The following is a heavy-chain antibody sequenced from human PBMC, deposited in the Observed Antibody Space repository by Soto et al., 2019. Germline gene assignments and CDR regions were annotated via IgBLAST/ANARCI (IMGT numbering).Heavy chain of an antibody. V-gene: IGHV3-30-3*01. J-gene: IGHJ4*02. Sequence: QVQLVESGGGVVQPGRSLRLSCAASGFTFSSYAMHWVRQAPGKGLEWVAVISYDGSNKYYADSVKGRFTISRDNSKKTLYLQMNSLRAEDTAVYYCARATTLQRGYFDYCGQGTLVTVSS. CDR2: ISYDGSNK. D-gene: IGHD3-16*01. CDR1: GFTFSSYA. CDR3: ARATTLQRGYFDY.